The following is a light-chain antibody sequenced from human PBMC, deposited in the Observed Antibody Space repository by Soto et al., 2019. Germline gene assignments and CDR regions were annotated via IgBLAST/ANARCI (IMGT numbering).Light chain of an antibody. CDR2: EAT. V-gene: IGKV1-39*01. Sequence: DIPMTQSPSSLSASVGDRVTITCRASQSIRSYLNWYQQKPAKAPELLIYEATSLQSGVPSRFSGSGSGTDFSLTISSLQPEDFATDYCQQSYTTPFTFGPGTEVDIK. J-gene: IGKJ3*01. CDR1: QSIRSY. CDR3: QQSYTTPFT.